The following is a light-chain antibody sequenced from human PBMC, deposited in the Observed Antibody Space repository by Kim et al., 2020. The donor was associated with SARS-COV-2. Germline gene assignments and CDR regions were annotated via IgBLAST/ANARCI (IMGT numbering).Light chain of an antibody. Sequence: ELTQPPSASGTPGQRVTISCSGSSSNIGGNTVNWYRQFPGTAPKVLIYGNNQRPSGVPDRFSGSKSGTSASLAISGLQSEDEADYYCATWDDSLTGWVFGGGTQLTVL. CDR1: SSNIGGNT. J-gene: IGLJ3*02. CDR3: ATWDDSLTGWV. CDR2: GNN. V-gene: IGLV1-44*01.